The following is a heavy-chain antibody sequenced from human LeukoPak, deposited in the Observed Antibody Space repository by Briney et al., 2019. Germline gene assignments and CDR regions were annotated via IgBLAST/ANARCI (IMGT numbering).Heavy chain of an antibody. CDR3: ASSAMVRGAPAD. CDR2: MNPNSGKT. CDR1: RYTLTSYD. Sequence: AAVKVSCKASRYTLTSYDINWVRQATGQGLEWMGWMNPNSGKTAYAQKLQGRVTMTSNTSISTAYMELSSPPSEETAVSYCASSAMVRGAPADWGQGTLVTVSS. D-gene: IGHD3-10*01. J-gene: IGHJ4*02. V-gene: IGHV1-8*01.